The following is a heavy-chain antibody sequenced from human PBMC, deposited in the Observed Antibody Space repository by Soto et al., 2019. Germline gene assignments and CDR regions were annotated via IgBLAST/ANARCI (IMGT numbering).Heavy chain of an antibody. Sequence: LRLSFSASGFTFSNHWMDWVRQAPGKGLEWVANINQDGSEEHYVDSVKGRFTISRDNAKNSLYLQMSSLTAEDSALYYCSRSLDSWGQGTLVTVSS. CDR1: GFTFSNHW. CDR3: SRSLDS. CDR2: INQDGSEE. J-gene: IGHJ4*02. V-gene: IGHV3-7*01.